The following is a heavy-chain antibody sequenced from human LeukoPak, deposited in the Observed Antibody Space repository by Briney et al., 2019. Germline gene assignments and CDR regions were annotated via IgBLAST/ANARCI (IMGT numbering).Heavy chain of an antibody. J-gene: IGHJ6*02. V-gene: IGHV1-2*02. CDR1: GYTFTGYY. CDR2: INPNSGGT. D-gene: IGHD2-2*02. Sequence: GASVKVSCKAPGYTFTGYYMHWVRQAPGQGLEWMGWINPNSGGTNYAQKFQGRVTMTRDTSISTAYMELSRLRSDDTAVYYCARDEVKLLYPYYYYGMDVWGQGTTVTVSS. CDR3: ARDEVKLLYPYYYYGMDV.